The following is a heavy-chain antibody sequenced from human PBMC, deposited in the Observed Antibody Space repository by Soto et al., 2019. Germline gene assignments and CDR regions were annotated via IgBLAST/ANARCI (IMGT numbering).Heavy chain of an antibody. D-gene: IGHD3-10*01. CDR1: GGTFSSYT. V-gene: IGHV1-69*04. CDR3: ARDLWFYHGSGSYTPSDAFDI. Sequence: SVTVSCKASGGTFSSYTISWVRQAPEQGLEWMGRIIPILGIANYAQKFQGRVTITADKSTSTAYMELSSLRSEDTAVYYCARDLWFYHGSGSYTPSDAFDIWGQGTMVTVSS. CDR2: IIPILGIA. J-gene: IGHJ3*02.